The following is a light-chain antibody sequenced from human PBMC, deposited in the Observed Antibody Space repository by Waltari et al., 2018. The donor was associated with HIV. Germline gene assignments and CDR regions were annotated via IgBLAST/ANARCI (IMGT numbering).Light chain of an antibody. CDR2: DVT. Sequence: QSALTQPASVSGSPGQSITISCTGTSNDLGRYDLVSWYQHPPGRAPKLIIYDVTTWPSGVSHRFSGSKSGATASLTISGLQAEDEADYYCCSYAGITTWVFGGGTKVTVL. CDR3: CSYAGITTWV. J-gene: IGLJ3*02. CDR1: SNDLGRYDL. V-gene: IGLV2-23*02.